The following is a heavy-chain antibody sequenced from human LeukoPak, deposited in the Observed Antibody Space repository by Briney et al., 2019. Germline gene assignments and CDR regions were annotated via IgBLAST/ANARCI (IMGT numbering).Heavy chain of an antibody. J-gene: IGHJ4*02. CDR3: AKMRGMPREAYHFDR. V-gene: IGHV3-23*01. Sequence: GGPLRLSCAASGFTFNIYTMSWVRQAQGKGLEWISAVGSGGTRYYADSVKGRFTISRDNSENTVSLQMDSLRADDTAMYYCAKMRGMPREAYHFDRWGQGTLVAVSS. CDR1: GFTFNIYT. CDR2: VGSGGTR. D-gene: IGHD1-26*01.